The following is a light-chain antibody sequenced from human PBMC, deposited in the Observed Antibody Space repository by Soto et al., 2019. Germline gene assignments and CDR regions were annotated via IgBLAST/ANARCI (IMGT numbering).Light chain of an antibody. J-gene: IGLJ1*01. Sequence: QSVLTQPPSASGTPGQRVTLSCSGSDSNIGRHSVNWYQQLPGTAPKVLIYSNNQRPSGVPGRFSGSKSGTSASLAISGLQSEDEAEYYCSAWDGSLNGYVFGTGTKVTVL. CDR3: SAWDGSLNGYV. V-gene: IGLV1-44*01. CDR2: SNN. CDR1: DSNIGRHS.